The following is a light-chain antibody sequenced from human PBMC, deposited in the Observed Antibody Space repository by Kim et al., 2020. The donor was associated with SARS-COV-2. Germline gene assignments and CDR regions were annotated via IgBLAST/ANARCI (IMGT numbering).Light chain of an antibody. CDR3: QQYQASPYT. CDR2: DTS. V-gene: IGKV1-5*01. CDR1: ESTGSW. J-gene: IGKJ2*01. Sequence: SASVGDRVTITCRASESTGSWLAWYQQKPGTAPKVLIYDTSTLESGVPSRFSDSGTGTFFTLTISSLQPGDSATYYCQQYQASPYTFGQGTKLEI.